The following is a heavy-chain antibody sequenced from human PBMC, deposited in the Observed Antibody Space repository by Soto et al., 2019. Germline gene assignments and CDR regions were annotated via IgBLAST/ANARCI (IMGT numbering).Heavy chain of an antibody. V-gene: IGHV3-23*01. CDR3: ATKPKIIAARLGDNWFDP. Sequence: GGSLRLSCAASGFTFSSYAMSWVRQAPGKGLEWVSAISGSGGSTYYADSVKGRFTISRDNSKNTLYLQMNSLRAEDTAVYYCATKPKIIAARLGDNWFDPWGQGTLVTV. J-gene: IGHJ5*02. CDR1: GFTFSSYA. CDR2: ISGSGGST. D-gene: IGHD6-6*01.